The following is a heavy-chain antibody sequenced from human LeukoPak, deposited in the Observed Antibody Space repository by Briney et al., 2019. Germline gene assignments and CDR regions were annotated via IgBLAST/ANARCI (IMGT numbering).Heavy chain of an antibody. Sequence: GASVKVSCKASGGTFSSYAISWVRQAPGQGLEWMGGIIPIFGTANYAQKSQGRVTITTDESTSTAYMELSSLRSEDTAVYYCARCEYSSSKTYGADYYYYYMDVWGKGTTVTVSS. CDR1: GGTFSSYA. CDR2: IIPIFGTA. J-gene: IGHJ6*03. D-gene: IGHD6-6*01. V-gene: IGHV1-69*05. CDR3: ARCEYSSSKTYGADYYYYYMDV.